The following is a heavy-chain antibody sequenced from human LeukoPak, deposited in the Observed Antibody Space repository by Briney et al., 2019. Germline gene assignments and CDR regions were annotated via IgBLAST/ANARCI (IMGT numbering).Heavy chain of an antibody. J-gene: IGHJ4*02. D-gene: IGHD4-17*01. Sequence: GGSLRLSCAASGFTFSSYGMHWVRQAPGKGLEWVAVIWYDGSNKYYADSVKGRFTISRDNSKNTLYLQMNSLRAEDTAVYYCARGNSFSYGDFPYFGYWGQGTLVTVSS. CDR3: ARGNSFSYGDFPYFGY. CDR1: GFTFSSYG. CDR2: IWYDGSNK. V-gene: IGHV3-33*01.